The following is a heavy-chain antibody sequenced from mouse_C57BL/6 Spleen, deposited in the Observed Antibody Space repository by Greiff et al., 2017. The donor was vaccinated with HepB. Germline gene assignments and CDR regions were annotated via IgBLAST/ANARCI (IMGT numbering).Heavy chain of an antibody. J-gene: IGHJ4*01. Sequence: QVQLQQPGAELVRPGSSVKLSCKASGYTFTSYWMDWVKQRPGQGLEWIGNIYPSDSETHYNQKFKDKATLTVDKSSSTAYMQLSRLTSEDSAVYDWAIYYEYDEGYAMDYWGQGTSVTVAS. CDR1: GYTFTSYW. V-gene: IGHV1-61*01. D-gene: IGHD2-4*01. CDR2: IYPSDSET. CDR3: AIYYEYDEGYAMDY.